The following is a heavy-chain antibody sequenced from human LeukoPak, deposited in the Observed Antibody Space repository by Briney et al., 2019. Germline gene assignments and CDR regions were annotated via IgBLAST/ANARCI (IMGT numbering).Heavy chain of an antibody. Sequence: GSLRLSCAASEFTFSRYWMQWVRQAPGKGLVCVSRINSDGTITNYADSVKGRFTISRDNAKNTLYLQMNSLRAEDTAVYYRARDHDSTYWGQGTLVTVSS. CDR1: EFTFSRYW. CDR2: INSDGTIT. V-gene: IGHV3-74*01. D-gene: IGHD3-22*01. CDR3: ARDHDSTY. J-gene: IGHJ4*02.